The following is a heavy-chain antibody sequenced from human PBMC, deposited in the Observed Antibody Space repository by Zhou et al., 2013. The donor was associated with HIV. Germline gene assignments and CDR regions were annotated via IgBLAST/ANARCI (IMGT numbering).Heavy chain of an antibody. V-gene: IGHV4-34*01. J-gene: IGHJ6*02. CDR2: INHSGST. CDR1: GGSFSGYY. Sequence: QVQLQQWGAGLLKPSETLSLTCAVYGGSFSGYYWSWIRQPPGKRLEWIGEINHSGSTNYNPSLKSRVTISVDTSKNQFSLKLRSVTAADTAVYYCARSGDYYYYGMDVWGQGTTVTVSS. CDR3: ARSGDYYYYGMDV.